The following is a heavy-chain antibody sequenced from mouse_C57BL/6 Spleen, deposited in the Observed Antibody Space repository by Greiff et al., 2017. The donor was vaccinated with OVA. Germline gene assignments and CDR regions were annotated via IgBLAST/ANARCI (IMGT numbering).Heavy chain of an antibody. CDR1: GFTFSSYA. D-gene: IGHD2-4*01. Sequence: EVKLQESGGGLVKPGGSLKLSCAASGFTFSSYAMSWVRQTPEKRLEWVATISDGGSYTYYPDNVKGRFTISRDNAKNNLYLQMSHLKSEDTAMYYCARRDYDGSAWFAYWGQGTLVTVSA. CDR2: ISDGGSYT. V-gene: IGHV5-4*03. J-gene: IGHJ3*01. CDR3: ARRDYDGSAWFAY.